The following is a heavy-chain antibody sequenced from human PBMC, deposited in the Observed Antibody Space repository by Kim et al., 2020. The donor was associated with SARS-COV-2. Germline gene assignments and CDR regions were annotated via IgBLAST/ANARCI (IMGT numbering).Heavy chain of an antibody. Sequence: SETLSLTCTVSGGSISSSSYYWGWIRQPPGKGLEWIGSIYYSGSTYYNPSLKSRVTISVDTSKNQFSLKLSSVTAADTAVYYCATITGPTYYDILTGYYGNYYYYGMDVWGQGTTVTVSS. CDR2: IYYSGST. D-gene: IGHD3-9*01. CDR3: ATITGPTYYDILTGYYGNYYYYGMDV. CDR1: GGSISSSSYY. V-gene: IGHV4-39*01. J-gene: IGHJ6*02.